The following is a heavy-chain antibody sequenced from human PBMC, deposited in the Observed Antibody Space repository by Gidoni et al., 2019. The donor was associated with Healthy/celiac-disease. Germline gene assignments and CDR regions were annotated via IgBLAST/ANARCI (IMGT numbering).Heavy chain of an antibody. CDR2: IKSKTDGGTT. D-gene: IGHD2-2*01. Sequence: EVQLVESGGRLVKPGGSLRLSCAASGFTFSNAWMSWVRQAPGKGLEWVGSIKSKTDGGTTDYAETVKGRFTISRDDSKNTLYLQMNSLKTEDTAVYYCTTEDGVPALWGQGTLVTVSS. CDR3: TTEDGVPAL. CDR1: GFTFSNAW. V-gene: IGHV3-15*01. J-gene: IGHJ4*02.